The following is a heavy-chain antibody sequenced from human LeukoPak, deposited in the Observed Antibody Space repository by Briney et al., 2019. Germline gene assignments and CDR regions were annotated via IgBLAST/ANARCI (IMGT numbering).Heavy chain of an antibody. CDR1: GFTFNSYA. V-gene: IGHV3-23*01. CDR2: ISGSGGST. Sequence: GGSLRLSCAASGFTFNSYAMMWVRQAPGKGLEWVSTISGSGGSTYFADSVKGRSTISRDNSKSTLYLQMNSLRVEDTAIYYCAKENQYDSSGYYYGPADYWGQGTLVTVSS. D-gene: IGHD3-22*01. CDR3: AKENQYDSSGYYYGPADY. J-gene: IGHJ4*02.